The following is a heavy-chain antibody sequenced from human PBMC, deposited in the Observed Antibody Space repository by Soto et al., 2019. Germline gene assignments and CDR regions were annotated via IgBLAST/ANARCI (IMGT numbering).Heavy chain of an antibody. CDR1: GGSIRSGGYY. CDR3: ARDDCISTSCYVSY. CDR2: IYYTGSI. V-gene: IGHV4-31*03. D-gene: IGHD2-2*01. Sequence: IQSHTYTVSGGSIRSGGYYWIWIRQHPGKGLEWIGYIYYTGSIYYNPSLKSRVTISVDTSKNQFSLKLSSVTAADTAVYYCARDDCISTSCYVSYWGQGTLVTVSS. J-gene: IGHJ4*02.